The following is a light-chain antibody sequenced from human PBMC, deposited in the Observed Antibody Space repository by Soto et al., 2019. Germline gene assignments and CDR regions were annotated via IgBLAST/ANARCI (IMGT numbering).Light chain of an antibody. J-gene: IGKJ1*01. Sequence: IVLTQSPGTLSLSPGERATLSCRASQSVDSNYLAWYQQKPGQAPRLLIYGGSRRATGIPDRFSGGGSGTDFTITISRLEPEDYAVYYCQQYSSGMFGQGTKVEI. CDR2: GGS. CDR1: QSVDSNY. V-gene: IGKV3-20*01. CDR3: QQYSSGM.